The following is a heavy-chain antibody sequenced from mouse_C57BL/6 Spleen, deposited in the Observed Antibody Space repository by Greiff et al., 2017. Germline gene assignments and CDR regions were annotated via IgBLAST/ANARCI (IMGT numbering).Heavy chain of an antibody. D-gene: IGHD2-1*01. CDR2: IDPSDSYT. V-gene: IGHV1-50*01. CDR3: ARHVYGNSFAY. Sequence: LQPGAELVKPGASVKLSCKASGYTFTSYWMQWVKQRPGQGLEWIGEIDPSDSYTNYNQKFKGKATLTVDTSSSTAYMQLSSLTSEDSAVYYCARHVYGNSFAYWGQGTLVTVSA. J-gene: IGHJ3*01. CDR1: GYTFTSYW.